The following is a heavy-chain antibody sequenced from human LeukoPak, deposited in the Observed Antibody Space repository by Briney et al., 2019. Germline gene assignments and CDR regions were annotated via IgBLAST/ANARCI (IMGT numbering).Heavy chain of an antibody. CDR2: INPNSGGT. Sequence: ASVKVSCKASGYTFTGYYMHWVRQAPGQGLEWMGWINPNSGGTNYAQKFQGRVTMTRDTSISTAYMELSRLRCDDTAVYYCARVRITMVRGVIYGMDVWGQGTTVTVSS. V-gene: IGHV1-2*02. D-gene: IGHD3-10*01. J-gene: IGHJ6*02. CDR1: GYTFTGYY. CDR3: ARVRITMVRGVIYGMDV.